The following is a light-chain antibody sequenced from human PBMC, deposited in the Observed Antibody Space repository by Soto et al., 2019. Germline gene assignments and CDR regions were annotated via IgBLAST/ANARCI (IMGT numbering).Light chain of an antibody. Sequence: QSVLTQPASVSGSPSQSTAISCTGTSSDVGGSNYVSWYQQHPGKAPKLIISDVSYRPSGVSNRFSGSKSGNTASLTISGLQVEDEADYYCSSYTSSSTYVFGTGTKVTVL. V-gene: IGLV2-14*01. CDR1: SSDVGGSNY. CDR3: SSYTSSSTYV. CDR2: DVS. J-gene: IGLJ1*01.